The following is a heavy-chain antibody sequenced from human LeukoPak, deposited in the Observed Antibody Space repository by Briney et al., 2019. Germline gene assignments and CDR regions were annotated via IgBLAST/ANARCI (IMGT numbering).Heavy chain of an antibody. J-gene: IGHJ6*03. D-gene: IGHD3-3*01. CDR2: IWYDGSNK. CDR1: GFTFSSYG. CDR3: ARAPISYYDFWSGYYTGNYYYMDV. Sequence: GGSLRLSCAASGFTFSSYGMHWVRQAPGKGLEWVAVIWYDGSNKYYADSVKGRFTISRDNSKNTLYLQMNSLRAEDTAVYYCARAPISYYDFWSGYYTGNYYYMDVWGKGTTVTVSS. V-gene: IGHV3-33*01.